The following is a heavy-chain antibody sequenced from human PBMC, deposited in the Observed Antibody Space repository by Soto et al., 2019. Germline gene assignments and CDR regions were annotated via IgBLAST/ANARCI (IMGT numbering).Heavy chain of an antibody. V-gene: IGHV4-59*01. CDR2: IYYSGST. CDR3: AREQAVASRFFDY. D-gene: IGHD2-2*01. CDR1: GGSISSYY. Sequence: SETLSLTCTVAGGSISSYYWSWIRQPPGKGLEWIGYIYYSGSTNYNPSLKSRVTISVDTSKNQFSLKLSSVTAADTAVYYCAREQAVASRFFDYWGQGTLVTVSS. J-gene: IGHJ4*02.